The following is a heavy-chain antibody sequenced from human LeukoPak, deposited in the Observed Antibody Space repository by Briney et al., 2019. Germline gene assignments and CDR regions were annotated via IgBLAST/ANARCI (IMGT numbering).Heavy chain of an antibody. CDR3: ARRAISDSCYYYYYYMDV. D-gene: IGHD3-9*01. J-gene: IGHJ6*03. Sequence: SETLSLTCTVSGGSISSYYWSWIRQPAGKGLEWIGRIYTSGSTNYNPSLKSRVTISVDTSKNQFSLKLSSVTAADTAVYYCARRAISDSCYYYYYYMDVWGKGTTVTISS. V-gene: IGHV4-4*07. CDR1: GGSISSYY. CDR2: IYTSGST.